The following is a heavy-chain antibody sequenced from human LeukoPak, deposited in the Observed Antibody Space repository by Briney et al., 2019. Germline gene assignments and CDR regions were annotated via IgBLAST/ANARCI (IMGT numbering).Heavy chain of an antibody. V-gene: IGHV3-48*03. CDR2: ISTSGSII. CDR3: ARDTRMNTVGATRGFDY. Sequence: PGGSLRLSCAASGFTFSSYAMHWVRQAPGKGLEWLSYISTSGSIIVYADSVRGRFTVSRDNAKNSLYLQMNSLRAEDTAIYYCARDTRMNTVGATRGFDYWGQGTLVTVSS. CDR1: GFTFSSYA. J-gene: IGHJ4*02. D-gene: IGHD1-26*01.